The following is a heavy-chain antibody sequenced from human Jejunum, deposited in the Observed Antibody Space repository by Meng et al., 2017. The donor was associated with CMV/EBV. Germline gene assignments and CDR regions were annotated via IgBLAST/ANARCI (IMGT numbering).Heavy chain of an antibody. Sequence: GSAVHWVRQASGKGLEWVGRIRSKANNYATAYAASVKGRFTFSRDDSENTAYLQINSLKTEDTAVYYCSSSCSGATCYDYYGMDVWGQGTTVTVSS. CDR1: GSA. CDR3: SSSCSGATCYDYYGMDV. V-gene: IGHV3-73*01. CDR2: IRSKANNYAT. J-gene: IGHJ6*02. D-gene: IGHD2-15*01.